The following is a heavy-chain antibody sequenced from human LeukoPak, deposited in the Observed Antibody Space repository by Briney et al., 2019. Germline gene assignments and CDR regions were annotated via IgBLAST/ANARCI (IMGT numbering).Heavy chain of an antibody. J-gene: IGHJ4*02. D-gene: IGHD5-12*01. CDR2: INTGNGNT. CDR3: AKSGYSGYVPDVGY. CDR1: GYSFTTYA. V-gene: IGHV1-3*04. Sequence: ASVKVSCKASGYSFTTYAIHWVRQAPGQRLEWMGWINTGNGNTKYSQKFEGRVTLTRDTSASTAYMELSSLTSEDTAVYYCAKSGYSGYVPDVGYWGQGTLVTVSS.